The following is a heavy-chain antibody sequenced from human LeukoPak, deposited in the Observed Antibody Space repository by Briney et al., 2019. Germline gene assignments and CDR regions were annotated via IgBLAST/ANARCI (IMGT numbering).Heavy chain of an antibody. CDR1: GFIFGDHA. Sequence: GGSLRLSCIGSGFIFGDHAMSWVRQAPGKGLEWVGFIRSKAYRATTEYAASVKGRFTISRDDSASIAYLQMNSLRTEDTAVYYCARGPIQLWIHNATDVWGQGTTVTVSS. CDR2: IRSKAYRATT. V-gene: IGHV3-49*04. D-gene: IGHD5-24*01. J-gene: IGHJ6*02. CDR3: ARGPIQLWIHNATDV.